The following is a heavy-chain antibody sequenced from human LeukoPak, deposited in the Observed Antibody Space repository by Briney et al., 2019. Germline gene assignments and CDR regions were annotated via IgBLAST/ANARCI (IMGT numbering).Heavy chain of an antibody. J-gene: IGHJ4*02. CDR1: GYTFTGYY. Sequence: ASVKVSCKASGYTFTGYYIHWVRQAPGQGLEWMGCINPNSGGTNCAQKFQGWVTMTRDTSVSTAYMDLSRLRSNDTAVYYCARERSVRGGYNYFDYWGQGTLVTVSS. V-gene: IGHV1-2*04. D-gene: IGHD5-12*01. CDR2: INPNSGGT. CDR3: ARERSVRGGYNYFDY.